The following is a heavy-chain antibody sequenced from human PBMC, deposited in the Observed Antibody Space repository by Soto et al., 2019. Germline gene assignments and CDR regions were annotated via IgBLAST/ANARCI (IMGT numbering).Heavy chain of an antibody. D-gene: IGHD6-13*01. CDR3: PRDQDSSSPDY. Sequence: HPWGTLRLSCASSGFTFSSYSMHWVRQAPGKGLEWVAVIWYDGSNKYYADSVKGRFTISRDNSKNTLYLQMNSLRAEDTAVYYSPRDQDSSSPDYWGQGTLVTVSS. J-gene: IGHJ4*02. CDR2: IWYDGSNK. CDR1: GFTFSSYS. V-gene: IGHV3-33*01.